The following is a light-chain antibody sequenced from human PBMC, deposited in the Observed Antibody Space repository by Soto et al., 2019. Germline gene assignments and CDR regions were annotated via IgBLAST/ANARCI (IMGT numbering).Light chain of an antibody. J-gene: IGKJ4*01. V-gene: IGKV1-39*01. CDR3: QQVNGYPRDIT. Sequence: DIQMTQSPSSLSASVGDRVTITCRASQSISSYLNWYQQKPGKAPKLLIYAASTLQSGVPSRFSGSGSGTDFTLTISSLQAEDCATYYCQQVNGYPRDITFGGGTRVEI. CDR2: AAS. CDR1: QSISSY.